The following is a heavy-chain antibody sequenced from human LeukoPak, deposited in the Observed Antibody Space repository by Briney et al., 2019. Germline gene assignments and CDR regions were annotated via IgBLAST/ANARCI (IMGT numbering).Heavy chain of an antibody. D-gene: IGHD3-22*01. CDR2: ISSSSSTI. CDR1: GFTFSSYS. J-gene: IGHJ4*02. Sequence: GGSLRLSCAASGFTFSSYSMNWVRQAPGKGLEWVSYISSSSSTIYYADSVKGRFTISRDNAKNSLYLQMNSLRAEDTAVYYCARASVGWYYYDSSGYYYFDYWGQGTLVTVFS. CDR3: ARASVGWYYYDSSGYYYFDY. V-gene: IGHV3-48*04.